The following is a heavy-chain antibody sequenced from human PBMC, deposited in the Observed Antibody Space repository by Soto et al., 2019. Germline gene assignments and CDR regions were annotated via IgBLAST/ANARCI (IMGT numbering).Heavy chain of an antibody. J-gene: IGHJ5*01. CDR2: IFHSGIT. V-gene: IGHV4-59*11. CDR3: ARDSYFYDSRGYYRTLDS. Sequence: SETLSLTCTISGDSFSNHYWTWIRQSPGKGLEWIGYIFHSGITDYNPSVKSRVTISIDKSRNLFSLNLTSVTAADTAVYYCARDSYFYDSRGYYRTLDSWGQGTLVTVSS. CDR1: GDSFSNHY. D-gene: IGHD3-22*01.